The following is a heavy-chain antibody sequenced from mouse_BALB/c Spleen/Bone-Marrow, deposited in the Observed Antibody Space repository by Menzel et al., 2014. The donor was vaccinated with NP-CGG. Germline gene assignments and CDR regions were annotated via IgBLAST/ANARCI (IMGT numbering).Heavy chain of an antibody. V-gene: IGHV1S41*01. Sequence: DLVKPGASVMLSCKASGYTFTSYWINWIKQRPGQGLVWIGRIAPGRGSTYYDELFKGKATLTVDTSSSTAYIQLSSLSSEDYAVYFCARSYYGRAMDYWGQGTSVTVSS. D-gene: IGHD1-1*01. CDR3: ARSYYGRAMDY. CDR1: GYTFTSYW. CDR2: IAPGRGST. J-gene: IGHJ4*01.